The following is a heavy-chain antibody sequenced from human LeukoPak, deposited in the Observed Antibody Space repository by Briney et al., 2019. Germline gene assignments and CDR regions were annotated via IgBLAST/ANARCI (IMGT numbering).Heavy chain of an antibody. CDR1: GFTFSNYW. D-gene: IGHD6-19*01. J-gene: IGHJ4*02. CDR3: ARDQWLADY. CDR2: IKQDGSEK. V-gene: IGHV3-7*01. Sequence: PGGSLRLSCAASGFTFSNYWMSWVRQAPGKGLEWVANIKQDGSEKYYVDSVKGRFTISRDNAKNSVYLQMNSLRAEDTAVYYCARDQWLADYWGQGTLVTVSS.